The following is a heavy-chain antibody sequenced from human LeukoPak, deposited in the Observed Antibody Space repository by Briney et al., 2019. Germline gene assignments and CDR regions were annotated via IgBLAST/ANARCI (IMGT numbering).Heavy chain of an antibody. V-gene: IGHV3-23*01. CDR1: GFTFSSYA. CDR3: AKQASGWSGDYFDY. Sequence: GGSLRLPCAASGFTFSSYAMSWVRQAPGKGLERVSGISDSGGSTYYADSVRGRFTISRDSSKDTLYLQINSLRAEDTAVYYCAKQASGWSGDYFDYWGQGTLVTVSS. J-gene: IGHJ4*02. D-gene: IGHD6-19*01. CDR2: ISDSGGST.